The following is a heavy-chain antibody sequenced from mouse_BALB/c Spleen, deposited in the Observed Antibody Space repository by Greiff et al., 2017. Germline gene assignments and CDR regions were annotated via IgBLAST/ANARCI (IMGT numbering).Heavy chain of an antibody. J-gene: IGHJ2*01. V-gene: IGHV14-1*02. Sequence: EVQLQQSGAELVRPGALVKLSCKASGFNINDYYMHWVKQRPEQGLEWIGWIDPENGNTIYDPKFQGKASITADTSSNTAYLQLSSLTSEDTAVYYCARTGGYDSFDDWGQGTTLTVSS. CDR1: GFNINDYY. CDR2: IDPENGNT. CDR3: ARTGGYDSFDD. D-gene: IGHD2-14*01.